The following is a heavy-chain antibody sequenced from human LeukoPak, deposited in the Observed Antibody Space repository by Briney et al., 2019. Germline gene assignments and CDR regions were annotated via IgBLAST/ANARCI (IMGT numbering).Heavy chain of an antibody. CDR2: IISIFGTA. CDR3: ASPGGYYDSSGYYDFDY. CDR1: GGTFSSYA. D-gene: IGHD3-22*01. Sequence: ASVKVSCKASGGTFSSYAISWVRQAPGQGLEWMGGIISIFGTANYAQKFQGRVTITTDESTSTAYMELSSLRSEDTAVYYCASPGGYYDSSGYYDFDYWGQGTLVTVSS. J-gene: IGHJ4*02. V-gene: IGHV1-69*05.